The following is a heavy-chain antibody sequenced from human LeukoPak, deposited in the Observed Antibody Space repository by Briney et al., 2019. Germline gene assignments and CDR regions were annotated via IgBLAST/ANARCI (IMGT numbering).Heavy chain of an antibody. Sequence: SETLSLTCTVSGGSISSYYWSWIRQPPGKGLEWIGYIYYSGSTNYNPSLKSRVTISVDTSKNQFSLKLSSVTAADTAVYYCARAAYYYDNSGYYPHFDYWGQGTLVTVSS. CDR3: ARAAYYYDNSGYYPHFDY. V-gene: IGHV4-59*01. CDR2: IYYSGST. J-gene: IGHJ4*02. D-gene: IGHD3-22*01. CDR1: GGSISSYY.